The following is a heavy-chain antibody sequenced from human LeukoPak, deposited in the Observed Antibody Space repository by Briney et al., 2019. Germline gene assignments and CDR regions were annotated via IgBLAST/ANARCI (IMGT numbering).Heavy chain of an antibody. CDR3: ARDYYGSGSYYKVEYFQH. D-gene: IGHD3-10*01. J-gene: IGHJ1*01. CDR2: INPNNGGA. Sequence: ASVKVSCKASGYTFTGYYMHWVRQAPGQGLEWMGWINPNNGGAKYAQKFQGRVTMTRDTSISTAYMELSRLRSDDTAVYYCARDYYGSGSYYKVEYFQHWGQGTLVTVSS. V-gene: IGHV1-2*02. CDR1: GYTFTGYY.